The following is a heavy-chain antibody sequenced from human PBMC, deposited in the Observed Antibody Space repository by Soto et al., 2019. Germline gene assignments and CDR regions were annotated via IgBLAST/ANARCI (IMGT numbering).Heavy chain of an antibody. V-gene: IGHV3-23*01. CDR2: ISGSGGST. D-gene: IGHD2-2*01. Sequence: PGGSLRLSCAASGVTFSSYAMSWVRQAPGKGLEWVSAISGSGGSTYYADSVKGRFTISRDNSKNTLYLQMNSLRAEDTAVYYCVRAQCTNCYGFQYWGQGTLVTVS. CDR3: VRAQCTNCYGFQY. J-gene: IGHJ1*01. CDR1: GVTFSSYA.